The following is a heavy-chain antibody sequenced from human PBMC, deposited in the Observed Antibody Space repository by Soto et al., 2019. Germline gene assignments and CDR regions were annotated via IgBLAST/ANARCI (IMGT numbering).Heavy chain of an antibody. Sequence: EVQLVESGGGLVQPGGSLRLSCAASGFTFSSYSMNWVRQAPGKGLEWVSYISSSSSNIYYADSVKGRFTISRDNDKNSLYLQMNSLRAEDTAVYYCARAGFWSGYAFDYWGQGTLVTVSS. D-gene: IGHD3-3*01. J-gene: IGHJ4*02. V-gene: IGHV3-48*01. CDR2: ISSSSSNI. CDR1: GFTFSSYS. CDR3: ARAGFWSGYAFDY.